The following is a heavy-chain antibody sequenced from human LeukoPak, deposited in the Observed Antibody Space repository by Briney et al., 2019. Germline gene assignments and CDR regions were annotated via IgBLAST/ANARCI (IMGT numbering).Heavy chain of an antibody. J-gene: IGHJ3*01. D-gene: IGHD5-12*01. CDR2: INSDGSST. Sequence: GGSLRLSCAASRFTFSSFWMHWVRQAPGKGLVWVSCINSDGSSTIYADSVKGRFTISRDNAKQTLYLQMDSLRAEDTATYYCARGVDAFDLWGPGTRVTVSS. CDR1: RFTFSSFW. V-gene: IGHV3-74*01. CDR3: ARGVDAFDL.